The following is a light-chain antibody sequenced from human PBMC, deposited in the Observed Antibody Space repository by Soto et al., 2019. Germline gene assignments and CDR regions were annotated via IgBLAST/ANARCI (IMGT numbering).Light chain of an antibody. J-gene: IGKJ5*01. Sequence: EIVMTQSPATLSLSPGDRATLSCRASQSVSSNLVWYQQKPGQAPRLLIYGASRRATGIPDRFSGSASGTDFTLTISRLEPEDFAVYFCQQYSDLPMTFGQGTRLEIK. CDR1: QSVSSN. V-gene: IGKV3-20*01. CDR2: GAS. CDR3: QQYSDLPMT.